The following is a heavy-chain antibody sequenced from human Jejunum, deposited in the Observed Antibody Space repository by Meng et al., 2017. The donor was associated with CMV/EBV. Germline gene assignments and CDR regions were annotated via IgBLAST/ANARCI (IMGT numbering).Heavy chain of an antibody. V-gene: IGHV3-23*01. CDR2: ISGSGGDI. J-gene: IGHJ3*01. D-gene: IGHD2-2*01. CDR3: ANSVRSMDQLLIPPAFDA. CDR1: FSNYV. Sequence: FSNYVMSWVRQDPGKGPEWVSTISGSGGDIFYADSVKGRFTISTADSRNTLYLQMNSLRADDTAVYYCANSVRSMDQLLIPPAFDAWGQGTMVTVSS.